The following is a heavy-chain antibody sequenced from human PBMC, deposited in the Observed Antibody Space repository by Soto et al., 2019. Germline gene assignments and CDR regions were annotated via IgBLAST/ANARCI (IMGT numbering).Heavy chain of an antibody. CDR3: AKVDGRYYDILTGYLDY. D-gene: IGHD3-9*01. J-gene: IGHJ4*02. CDR1: GXTFSSYG. Sequence: GSLRLSCAASGXTFSSYGMHWVRQAPARGLEWVAVISYDGSNKYYADSVKGRFTISIDNSKNTLYLQMNSLRHEDTAVYYCAKVDGRYYDILTGYLDYWGQGTLFTVS. V-gene: IGHV3-30*18. CDR2: ISYDGSNK.